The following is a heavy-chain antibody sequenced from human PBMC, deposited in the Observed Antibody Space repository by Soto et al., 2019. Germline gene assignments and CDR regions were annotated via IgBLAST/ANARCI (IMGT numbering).Heavy chain of an antibody. CDR1: GFTFSTYD. V-gene: IGHV3-21*01. J-gene: IGHJ4*02. CDR3: ARRTVTTYPYFDY. CDR2: INRASIYI. D-gene: IGHD4-17*01. Sequence: GGSLRLSCVASGFTFSTYDMNWVRQAPGKGLEWVSSINRASIYIYYADSVRGRFTISRDNAKNSLYLQMDSLRVEDTAVYYCARRTVTTYPYFDYWGQGTLVTVSS.